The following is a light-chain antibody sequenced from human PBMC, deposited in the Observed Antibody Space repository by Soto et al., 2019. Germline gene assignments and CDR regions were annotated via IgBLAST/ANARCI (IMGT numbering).Light chain of an antibody. V-gene: IGKV3-20*01. CDR1: QSVGSSY. Sequence: EVVLTQSPGTLSLSPGERATLSCRASQSVGSSYLAWYQQKPGQAPRLLIYSASRRATGFPGRFSGSGSGTEFTLTISSLQPDDFATYYCQDYNSWTFGQGTKVDIK. CDR2: SAS. J-gene: IGKJ1*01. CDR3: QDYNSWT.